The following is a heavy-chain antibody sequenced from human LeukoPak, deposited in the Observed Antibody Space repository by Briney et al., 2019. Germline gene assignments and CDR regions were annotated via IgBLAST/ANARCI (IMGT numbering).Heavy chain of an antibody. Sequence: GGSLRLSCVASGFTFSNYWMHWVRHAPEKGLVWISRINGDESTTDYADSVKGRFTISRDNAKNTLYLQMNTLGAEDTSLYYCARGFRWGFDYWGQGILVTVSS. CDR1: GFTFSNYW. J-gene: IGHJ4*02. D-gene: IGHD4-23*01. CDR3: ARGFRWGFDY. CDR2: INGDESTT. V-gene: IGHV3-74*01.